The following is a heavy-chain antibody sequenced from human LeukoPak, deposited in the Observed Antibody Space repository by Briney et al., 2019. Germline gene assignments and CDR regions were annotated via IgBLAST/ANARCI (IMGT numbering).Heavy chain of an antibody. CDR3: ARGRTAGQWLSAFDI. D-gene: IGHD6-19*01. J-gene: IGHJ3*02. CDR1: GFTFSSYS. V-gene: IGHV3-21*01. CDR2: ISSSSSYI. Sequence: GGSLRLSCAASGFTFSSYSMNWVRQAPGKGLEWVSSISSSSSYIYYADSVKGRFTISRDNAKNSLYLQMNSLRAEDTAVYYCARGRTAGQWLSAFDIWGQGTMVTVSS.